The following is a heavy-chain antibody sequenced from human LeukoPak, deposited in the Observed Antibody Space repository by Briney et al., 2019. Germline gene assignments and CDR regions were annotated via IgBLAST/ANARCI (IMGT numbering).Heavy chain of an antibody. V-gene: IGHV1-46*01. D-gene: IGHD4-17*01. Sequence: ASVKVSCKASGYTFTSYYLHWVRQAPGQGLEWMGIFNPSDGRATYTQKFQGRVTMTRDTSTSTVYMDQSSVRSDDTAVYYCARQAVTTGWYFDYWGQGTLVAVSS. CDR1: GYTFTSYY. CDR2: FNPSDGRA. J-gene: IGHJ4*02. CDR3: ARQAVTTGWYFDY.